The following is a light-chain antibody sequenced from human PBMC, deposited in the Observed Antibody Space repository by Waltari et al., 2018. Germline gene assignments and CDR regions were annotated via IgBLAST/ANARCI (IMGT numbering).Light chain of an antibody. CDR3: GTWDSSLSTVV. V-gene: IGLV1-51*01. Sequence: QSVLTQPPSVSAAPGQQVTISCSGSNSTLGNNYVSWYQQLPGAAPKVLIYDNNKRPSGIPDRFSGSESGTSATLGITGLQTGDEADYYCGTWDSSLSTVVFGGGTRLTVL. CDR1: NSTLGNNY. CDR2: DNN. J-gene: IGLJ2*01.